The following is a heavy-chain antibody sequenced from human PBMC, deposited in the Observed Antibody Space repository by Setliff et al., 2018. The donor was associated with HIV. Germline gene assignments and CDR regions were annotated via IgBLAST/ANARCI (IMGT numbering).Heavy chain of an antibody. J-gene: IGHJ5*02. CDR3: AKTAYYFNTGGPKGWFDP. V-gene: IGHV3-23*01. CDR1: GFTFSNYA. Sequence: GGSLRLSCVASGFTFSNYAMNWVRQAPGKGLEWVAGMSGSDNTTFYADSVKGRFTVSRDNSKKTLYMVMDSLRAEDTAVYYCAKTAYYFNTGGPKGWFDPWGQGTLVT. D-gene: IGHD2-8*02. CDR2: MSGSDNTT.